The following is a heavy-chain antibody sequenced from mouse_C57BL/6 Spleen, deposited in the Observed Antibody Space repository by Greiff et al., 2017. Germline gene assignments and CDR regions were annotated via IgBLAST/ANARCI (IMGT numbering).Heavy chain of an antibody. CDR2: IDPSDSET. D-gene: IGHD1-1*01. J-gene: IGHJ2*01. CDR1: GYTFTSYW. Sequence: QVQLQQSGAELVRPGSSVKLSCKASGYTFTSYWMHWVKQRPIQGLEWIGNIDPSDSETHYNQKFKDKATLTVDKSSSTAYMQLSSLTSEDSAVYYCAKGSSYEDYYYFDYWGQGTTLTVSS. CDR3: AKGSSYEDYYYFDY. V-gene: IGHV1-52*01.